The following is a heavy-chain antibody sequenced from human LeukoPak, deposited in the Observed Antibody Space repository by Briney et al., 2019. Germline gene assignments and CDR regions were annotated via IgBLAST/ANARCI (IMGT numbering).Heavy chain of an antibody. CDR1: GVSFSGYY. CDR2: INHSGST. V-gene: IGHV4-34*01. D-gene: IGHD3-9*01. J-gene: IGHJ6*02. CDR3: ARDAILGYYGMDV. Sequence: PSETLSLTCAVYGVSFSGYYWSWIRQPPGKGLEWIGEINHSGSTNYNPSLKSRVTISVDTSKNQFSLKLSSVTAADTAVYYCARDAILGYYGMDVWGQGTTVTVSS.